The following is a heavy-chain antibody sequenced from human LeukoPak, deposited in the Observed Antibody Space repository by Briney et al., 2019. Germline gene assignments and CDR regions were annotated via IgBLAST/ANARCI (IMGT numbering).Heavy chain of an antibody. CDR2: INHSGST. J-gene: IGHJ4*02. Sequence: SETLSLTCTVSGGSISSYYWSWIRQPPGKGLEWIGEINHSGSTNYNPSLKSRVTISVDTSKNQFSLKLSSVTAADTAVYYCARLIRSELADSSGFDYWGQGTLVTVSS. D-gene: IGHD6-19*01. V-gene: IGHV4-34*01. CDR1: GGSISSYY. CDR3: ARLIRSELADSSGFDY.